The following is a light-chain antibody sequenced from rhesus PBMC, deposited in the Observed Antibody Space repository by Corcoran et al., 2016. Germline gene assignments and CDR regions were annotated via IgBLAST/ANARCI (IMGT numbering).Light chain of an antibody. J-gene: IGKJ2*01. Sequence: DIQMTQSPSALSASVGDRVTISCRASQNIYSTLAWYQQQPGTAPKLLIYAASTLQPGIPPRFSGSGSGTDFTLTINSLQPGDSATYYCQHYYDNPYIFGQGTRVEIK. CDR2: AAS. V-gene: IGKV1S12*01. CDR3: QHYYDNPYI. CDR1: QNIYST.